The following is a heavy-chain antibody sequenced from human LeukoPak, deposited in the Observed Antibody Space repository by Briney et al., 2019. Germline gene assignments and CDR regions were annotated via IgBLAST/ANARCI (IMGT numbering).Heavy chain of an antibody. CDR1: GFTFSRYW. CDR3: EARATGLPEY. J-gene: IGHJ4*02. Sequence: GGSLRHSCADPGFTFSRYWMHWGRPAPGEGLVWVSRLESDGTNTYSVDSLKSRFTISRDDAKNTVYLQMNSLRDKHTAVYQWEARATGLPEYGGQGSLPTVSS. V-gene: IGHV3-74*01. D-gene: IGHD3-9*01. CDR2: LESDGTNT.